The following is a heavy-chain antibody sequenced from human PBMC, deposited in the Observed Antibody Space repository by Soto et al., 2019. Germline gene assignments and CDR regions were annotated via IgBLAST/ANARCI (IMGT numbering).Heavy chain of an antibody. D-gene: IGHD2-15*01. J-gene: IGHJ4*02. CDR3: AKDRSATTHELLDY. CDR1: GCTFSSYG. Sequence: GGSLGLSCAASGCTFSSYGMHWVRQAPGKGLGWVAVISYDGSNKYYADSVKGRFTISRDNSKNTLYLQMNSLRAEDTAVYYCAKDRSATTHELLDYWGQGTLVTVSS. V-gene: IGHV3-30*18. CDR2: ISYDGSNK.